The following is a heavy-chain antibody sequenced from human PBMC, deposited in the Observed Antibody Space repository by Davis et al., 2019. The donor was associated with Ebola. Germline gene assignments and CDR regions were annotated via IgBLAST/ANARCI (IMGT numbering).Heavy chain of an antibody. J-gene: IGHJ4*01. CDR1: GFTFTHSA. CDR3: AASAGTVGKFDY. D-gene: IGHD1-14*01. V-gene: IGHV1-58*02. Sequence: SVKVSCKASGFTFTHSAMQWVRQARGQRPEWIGSIVVGNVNTNYAQKFQGRVTITRDMSTSTSYLDLSNLRSEDTAVYYCAASAGTVGKFDYWGQGTLVTVSS. CDR2: IVVGNVNT.